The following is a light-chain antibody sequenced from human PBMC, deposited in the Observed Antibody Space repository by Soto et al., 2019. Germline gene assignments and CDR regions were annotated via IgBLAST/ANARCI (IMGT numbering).Light chain of an antibody. V-gene: IGKV1-5*01. J-gene: IGKJ4*01. Sequence: DIQMTQSPSTLSASVGDRVTITCRASQTLRTWLAWYQQKPGKAPKLLIYDVSILQSGVPSRFSGSGSGTEFTLTISSLQPDDFATYYCQQYHGYPLTFGGGTKVDFK. CDR3: QQYHGYPLT. CDR1: QTLRTW. CDR2: DVS.